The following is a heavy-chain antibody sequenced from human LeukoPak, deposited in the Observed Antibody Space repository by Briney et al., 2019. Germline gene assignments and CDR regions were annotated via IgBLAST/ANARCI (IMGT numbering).Heavy chain of an antibody. V-gene: IGHV5-51*01. CDR1: GYSFSNYW. J-gene: IGHJ5*02. Sequence: GESLKISCEGSGYSFSNYWIGWVRQMPGKGLEWMGIIYPGDYETRYSPSFQGLVTISVDKSISTAYLQWSSLKASDTAMYYCAIPAGYCGHDWSLDPCGQGTLVTVSS. D-gene: IGHD2-21*02. CDR3: AIPAGYCGHDWSLDP. CDR2: IYPGDYET.